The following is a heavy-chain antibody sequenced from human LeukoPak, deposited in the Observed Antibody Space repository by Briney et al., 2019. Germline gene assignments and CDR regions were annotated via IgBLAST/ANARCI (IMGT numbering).Heavy chain of an antibody. CDR3: ARSSSGSYALVDY. D-gene: IGHD3-16*01. J-gene: IGHJ4*02. Sequence: GESLKISCKGSGYSFTNHWIGWVRQMPGKGLEWMGIIYPGDSDTRYSPSFQGQVTISADKAISTAYLQWSSLKASDTAMYYCARSSSGSYALVDYWGQGTLVTVSS. V-gene: IGHV5-51*01. CDR1: GYSFTNHW. CDR2: IYPGDSDT.